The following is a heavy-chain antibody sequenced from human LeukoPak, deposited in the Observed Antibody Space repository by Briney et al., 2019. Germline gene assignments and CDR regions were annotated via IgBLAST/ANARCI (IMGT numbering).Heavy chain of an antibody. CDR1: GYTFTGYY. Sequence: GASVKVSCKASGYTFTGYYMHWVRQAPGQGLEWMGWINPNSGGTNYAQKFQGRVTMTRDTYISTAYMELSRLRSDDTAVYYCARGSSAARLHYYYMDVWGKGTTVTVSS. D-gene: IGHD6-6*01. CDR3: ARGSSAARLHYYYMDV. CDR2: INPNSGGT. J-gene: IGHJ6*03. V-gene: IGHV1-2*02.